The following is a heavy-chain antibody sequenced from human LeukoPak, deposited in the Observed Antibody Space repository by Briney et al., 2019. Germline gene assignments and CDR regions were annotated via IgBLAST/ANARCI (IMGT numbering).Heavy chain of an antibody. V-gene: IGHV3-23*01. Sequence: QPGGSLRLSCAASGFTFSSYAMGWVRQAPGKGLEWVSACSGSCGSTYYAVSVKGRFPISRDNYEHTLYLPMDCHSRGDAAVFLCANYGLWLGELLGWGQGTLVTVSS. CDR2: CSGSCGST. J-gene: IGHJ4*02. CDR3: ANYGLWLGELLG. D-gene: IGHD3-10*01. CDR1: GFTFSSYA.